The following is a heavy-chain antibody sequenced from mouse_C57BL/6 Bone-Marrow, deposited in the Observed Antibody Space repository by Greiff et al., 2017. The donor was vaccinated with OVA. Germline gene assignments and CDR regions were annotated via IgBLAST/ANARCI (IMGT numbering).Heavy chain of an antibody. CDR3: ARGETTVESRAFAY. D-gene: IGHD1-1*01. J-gene: IGHJ3*01. CDR1: GYTFTSYV. V-gene: IGHV1-14*01. Sequence: EVQLQESGPELVKPGASVKMSCKASGYTFTSYVMHWVKQKPGQGLEWIGYINPYNDGTKYNEKFKGKATLTSDKSSSTAYMELSSLTSEDSAVXYCARGETTVESRAFAYWGQGTLVTVSA. CDR2: INPYNDGT.